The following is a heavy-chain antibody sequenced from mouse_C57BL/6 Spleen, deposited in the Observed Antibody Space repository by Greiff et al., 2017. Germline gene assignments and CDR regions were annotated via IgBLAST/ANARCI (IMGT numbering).Heavy chain of an antibody. V-gene: IGHV1-64*01. CDR2: IHPHSGST. D-gene: IGHD2-4*01. Sequence: QVQLQQPGAELVKPGASVKLSCKASGYTFTSYWMHWVKQRPGQGLEWIGMIHPHSGSTNYNEKFKSKATLTVDKSSSTAYTQLSSLTSEDSAVYYCARDDYVGGSKAMDYWGQGTSVTVSS. CDR3: ARDDYVGGSKAMDY. CDR1: GYTFTSYW. J-gene: IGHJ4*01.